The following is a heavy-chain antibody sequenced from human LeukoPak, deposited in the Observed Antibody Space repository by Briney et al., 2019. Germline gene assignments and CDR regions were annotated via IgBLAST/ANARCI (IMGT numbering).Heavy chain of an antibody. CDR2: ISGSGGST. Sequence: PGRSLRLSCAASGFTFSSYGMSWVRQAPGKGLEWVSAISGSGGSTYYADSVKGRFTISRDNSKNTLYLQMNSLRAEDTAVYYCAKDETVLLWFGELLSIDYWGQGTLVTVSS. V-gene: IGHV3-23*01. J-gene: IGHJ4*02. D-gene: IGHD3-10*01. CDR3: AKDETVLLWFGELLSIDY. CDR1: GFTFSSYG.